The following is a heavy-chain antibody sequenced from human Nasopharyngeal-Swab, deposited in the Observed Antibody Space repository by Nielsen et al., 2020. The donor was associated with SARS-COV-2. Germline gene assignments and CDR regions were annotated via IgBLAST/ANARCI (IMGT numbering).Heavy chain of an antibody. V-gene: IGHV3-11*01. J-gene: IGHJ6*02. CDR2: ISSSGSTI. CDR1: GFTFSDYY. D-gene: IGHD5-18*01. Sequence: GESLKISCAASGFTFSDYYMSWIRQAPGKGLEWVSYISSSGSTIYYADSVKGRFHISRDNAKNSLYLQMNSLRVEDTAVYYCARSHKGCSYGYTNYYGMDVWGQGTTVTVSS. CDR3: ARSHKGCSYGYTNYYGMDV.